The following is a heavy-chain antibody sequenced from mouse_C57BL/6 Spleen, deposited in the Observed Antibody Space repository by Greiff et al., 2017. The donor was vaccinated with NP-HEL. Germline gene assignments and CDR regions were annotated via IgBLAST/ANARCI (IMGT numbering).Heavy chain of an antibody. CDR2: ISSGSSTI. V-gene: IGHV5-17*01. CDR1: GFTFSDYG. D-gene: IGHD2-5*01. J-gene: IGHJ4*01. Sequence: EVQGVESGGGLVKPGGSLKLSCAASGFTFSDYGMHWVRQAPEKGLEWVAYISSGSSTIYYADIVKGRFTISRDNAKNTLFLQMTSLRSEDTAMYYCARDSNPYYAMDYWGQRTSVTVSS. CDR3: ARDSNPYYAMDY.